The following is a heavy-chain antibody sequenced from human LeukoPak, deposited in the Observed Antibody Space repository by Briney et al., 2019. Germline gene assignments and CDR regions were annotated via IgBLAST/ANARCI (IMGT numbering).Heavy chain of an antibody. Sequence: SETLSLTCTVSGGSISSYYWSWIRQPPGRGLEWIGYIYYSGSTNYNPSLKSRVTISVDTSKNQFSLKLSSVTAADMAVYYCARFDPDSSSTLEVFDYWGQGTLVTVSS. CDR3: ARFDPDSSSTLEVFDY. J-gene: IGHJ4*02. CDR2: IYYSGST. D-gene: IGHD6-6*01. V-gene: IGHV4-59*01. CDR1: GGSISSYY.